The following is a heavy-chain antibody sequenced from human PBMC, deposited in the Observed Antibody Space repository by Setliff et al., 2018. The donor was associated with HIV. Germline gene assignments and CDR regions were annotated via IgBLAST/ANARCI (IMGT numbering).Heavy chain of an antibody. D-gene: IGHD2-21*02. Sequence: PSETLSLTCAVSAYSINSGYYWGWIRQPPGKGLEWIGRIYHSGSIYYNPSLKSRVTISVDTSKNQFSLTLSSVTAADTDVYYCARHDGTYCGGDCYLLGYFDLWGRGTLVTVTS. CDR2: IYHSGSI. J-gene: IGHJ2*01. CDR1: AYSINSGYY. CDR3: ARHDGTYCGGDCYLLGYFDL. V-gene: IGHV4-38-2*01.